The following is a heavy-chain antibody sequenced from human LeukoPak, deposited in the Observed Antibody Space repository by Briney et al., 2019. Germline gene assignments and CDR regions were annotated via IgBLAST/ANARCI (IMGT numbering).Heavy chain of an antibody. J-gene: IGHJ4*02. V-gene: IGHV4-34*01. D-gene: IGHD6-19*01. CDR2: INHSGST. Sequence: PSETLSLTCAVNGGSFSGYYWSWIRQPPGKGLEWIGEINHSGSTNYNPSLKSRVTISVDTSKNQFSLKLSSVTAADTAVYYCRSETEVAGLPFDYWGQGTLVTVSS. CDR3: RSETEVAGLPFDY. CDR1: GGSFSGYY.